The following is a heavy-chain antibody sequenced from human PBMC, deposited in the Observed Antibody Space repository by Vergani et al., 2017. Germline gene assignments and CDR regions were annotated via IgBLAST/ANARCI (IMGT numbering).Heavy chain of an antibody. Sequence: QVQLVQSGAEVKKPGASVTVSCKASGYTFTGYYMHWVRQAPGQGLEWVGWINPNSGGTNYAQKFPGRVTINRDTSSRTAYMELSRLRSDDTAVYYCARDLYYYDSSGYYPVPYYYMDVGGKGTTVTVSS. J-gene: IGHJ6*03. CDR2: INPNSGGT. CDR1: GYTFTGYY. V-gene: IGHV1-2*02. CDR3: ARDLYYYDSSGYYPVPYYYMDV. D-gene: IGHD3-22*01.